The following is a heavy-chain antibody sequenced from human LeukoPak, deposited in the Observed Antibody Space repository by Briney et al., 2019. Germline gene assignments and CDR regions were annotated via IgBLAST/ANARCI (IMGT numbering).Heavy chain of an antibody. J-gene: IGHJ4*02. V-gene: IGHV5-51*01. D-gene: IGHD6-19*01. CDR2: MYPGDSDI. Sequence: GKSLKISCQGSGYSFSDYWIGWVRQMPGKGLEWMGVMYPGDSDIRYSPSFQGLVTISADKSISTAYLHWSSLKASDTAMYYCAREEYRSGWFHDYWGQGTLVTVSS. CDR3: AREEYRSGWFHDY. CDR1: GYSFSDYW.